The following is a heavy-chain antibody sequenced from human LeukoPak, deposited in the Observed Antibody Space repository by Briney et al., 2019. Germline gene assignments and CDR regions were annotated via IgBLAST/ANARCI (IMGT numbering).Heavy chain of an antibody. J-gene: IGHJ4*02. D-gene: IGHD3-9*01. Sequence: PSETLSLTCAVSGGSISSYYWSWIRQPPGKGLEWIGYIYYSGSTNYNPSLKSRVTISVDTSKNQFSLKLSSVTAADMAVYYCARAGYYDILTGYYSFDYWGQGTLVTVSS. CDR2: IYYSGST. CDR1: GGSISSYY. CDR3: ARAGYYDILTGYYSFDY. V-gene: IGHV4-59*08.